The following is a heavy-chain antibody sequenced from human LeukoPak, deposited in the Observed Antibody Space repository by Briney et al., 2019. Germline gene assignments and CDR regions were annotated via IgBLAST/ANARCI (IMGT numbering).Heavy chain of an antibody. Sequence: GGSLRLSCAASGFTFNLYAMNWVRQAPGKGLEWVSSINGAGNSSYYADSLRGRFTVSRDNSKNTLYLQMNSLRAEDTAVYYCAKRGLWGNWFHPWGQGTLVTVSS. CDR2: INGAGNSS. CDR3: AKRGLWGNWFHP. V-gene: IGHV3-23*01. CDR1: GFTFNLYA. J-gene: IGHJ5*02. D-gene: IGHD4/OR15-4a*01.